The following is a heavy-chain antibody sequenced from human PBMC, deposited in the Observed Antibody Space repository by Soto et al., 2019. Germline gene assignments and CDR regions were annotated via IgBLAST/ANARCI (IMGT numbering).Heavy chain of an antibody. J-gene: IGHJ3*02. CDR3: ARASDYYDSSGYYPHSAFDI. D-gene: IGHD3-22*01. CDR1: GGSISSYY. V-gene: IGHV4-59*01. Sequence: PSETLSLTCTVSGGSISSYYWSFILHPPWNGLEWIWYIYYSGSTNYNPSLKSRVTISVGTSKNQFSLKLSSVTAADTAAYYCARASDYYDSSGYYPHSAFDIWGQGTMVT. CDR2: IYYSGST.